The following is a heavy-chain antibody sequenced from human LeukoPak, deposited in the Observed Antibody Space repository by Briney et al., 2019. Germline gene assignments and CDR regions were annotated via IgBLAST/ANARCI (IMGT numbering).Heavy chain of an antibody. CDR2: IKSKTDGKTT. CDR3: TTVARSSTSYYFNY. D-gene: IGHD2-2*01. V-gene: IGHV3-15*01. Sequence: GGSLRRSCAASGFTFSKTWMSWVRQAPGKGLEWVGRIKSKTDGKTTDYAAPVKGRFTISRDDSKNTLYLQMNSLKTEDTAVYYCTTVARSSTSYYFNYWGQGTLVTVSS. CDR1: GFTFSKTW. J-gene: IGHJ4*02.